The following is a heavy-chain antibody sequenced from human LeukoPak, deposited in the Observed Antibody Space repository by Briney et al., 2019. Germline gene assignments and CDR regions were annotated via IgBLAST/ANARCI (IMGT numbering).Heavy chain of an antibody. D-gene: IGHD3-10*01. Sequence: GESLKISCKGSGYGFSNHWIAWVRPMPGKGLEWMGRIYPGDSDTRKSPSFQGQVTISVDKSISTAYLQWSSLRASDTAMYYCARVHFGEYFDYWGQGTLVTVSS. CDR1: GYGFSNHW. J-gene: IGHJ4*02. V-gene: IGHV5-51*01. CDR3: ARVHFGEYFDY. CDR2: IYPGDSDT.